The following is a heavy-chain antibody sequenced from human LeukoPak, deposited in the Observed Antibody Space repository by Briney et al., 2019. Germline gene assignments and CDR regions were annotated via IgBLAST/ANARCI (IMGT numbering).Heavy chain of an antibody. CDR3: ARLVPLLNAFDI. CDR1: GYIFTGYY. V-gene: IGHV1-2*02. J-gene: IGHJ3*02. Sequence: ASVKVSCKASGYIFTGYYIHWVRQAPRQGLECMGWVNPNTGETHFVQKFQGRVTMTRDTSISTAYMELSGLRSDDTAVYYCARLVPLLNAFDIWGQGTMVTVSS. CDR2: VNPNTGET. D-gene: IGHD2-15*01.